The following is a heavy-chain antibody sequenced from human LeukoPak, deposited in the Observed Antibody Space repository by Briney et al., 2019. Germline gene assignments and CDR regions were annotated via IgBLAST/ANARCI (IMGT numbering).Heavy chain of an antibody. CDR3: TRVYSSAYGSFDI. J-gene: IGHJ3*02. CDR1: GLTFSGSD. V-gene: IGHV3-73*01. Sequence: GGSLRLSCTASGLTFSGSDIHWVRQASGKGLEWVGRIRSKTNNYATAYAVSVRGRFTISRDDSKNTAYLQMNSLKIEDTAIYYCTRVYSSAYGSFDIWGQGTMVTVSS. D-gene: IGHD6-19*01. CDR2: IRSKTNNYAT.